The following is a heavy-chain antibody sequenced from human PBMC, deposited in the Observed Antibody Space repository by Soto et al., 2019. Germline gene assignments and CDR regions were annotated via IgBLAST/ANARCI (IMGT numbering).Heavy chain of an antibody. CDR2: IYYSGNT. CDR3: AREGGESSDGLYYFDS. J-gene: IGHJ4*02. V-gene: IGHV4-59*12. D-gene: IGHD3-16*01. CDR1: GVSISSYY. Sequence: TSETLSLTCPFSGVSISSYYWSWIRQPPGKGLEWIGHIYYSGNTDYNPSLKSRLAISIDTSKNQFSLKLSSVTAADTAVYFCAREGGESSDGLYYFDSWGQGSLVTVSS.